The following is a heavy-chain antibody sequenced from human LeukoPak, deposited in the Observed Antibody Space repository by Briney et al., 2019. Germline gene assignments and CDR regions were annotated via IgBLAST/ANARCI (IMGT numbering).Heavy chain of an antibody. J-gene: IGHJ4*02. V-gene: IGHV4-59*01. CDR3: ARVPWDQRYYFDY. CDR2: IYYSGST. Sequence: SETLSLTCTVSGGSISSYYWSWIRQPPGKGLEWIGYIYYSGSTNYNPSLKSRVTISVDTSKNPFSLKLSSVTAADTAVYYCARVPWDQRYYFDYWGQGTLVTVSS. CDR1: GGSISSYY. D-gene: IGHD1-26*01.